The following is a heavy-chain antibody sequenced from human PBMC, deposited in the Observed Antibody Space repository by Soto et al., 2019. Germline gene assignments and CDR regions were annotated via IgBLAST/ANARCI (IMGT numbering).Heavy chain of an antibody. CDR2: IYHGGST. CDR3: ARLSFSYGVNV. J-gene: IGHJ6*02. CDR1: GGSISSANW. V-gene: IGHV4-4*02. Sequence: SETLSLTCAVSGGSISSANWWTWVRQPPGKGLEWIGEIYHGGSTSYNPSLKSRVTLSLDKFKNHFSLNLTSVTAADTAVYYCARLSFSYGVNVWGQGTTVTV.